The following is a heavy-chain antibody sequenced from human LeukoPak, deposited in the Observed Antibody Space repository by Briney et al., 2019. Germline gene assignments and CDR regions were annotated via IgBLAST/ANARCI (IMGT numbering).Heavy chain of an antibody. Sequence: GGSLRLSCAVSGFTFSSYEMNWVRQAPGKGLEWVSYISSSDSTIYYADSVKGRFTISRDNAKNSLYLQMNSLRAEDTAVYYCARDSKWLRACDYWGQGTLVTVSS. CDR2: ISSSDSTI. CDR3: ARDSKWLRACDY. V-gene: IGHV3-48*03. CDR1: GFTFSSYE. J-gene: IGHJ4*02. D-gene: IGHD5-12*01.